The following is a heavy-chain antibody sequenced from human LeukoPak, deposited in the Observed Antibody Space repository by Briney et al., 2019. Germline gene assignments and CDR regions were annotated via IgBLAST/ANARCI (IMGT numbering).Heavy chain of an antibody. D-gene: IGHD4-17*01. CDR1: GFTFSRYE. V-gene: IGHV3-48*03. CDR3: ARFMMTTRGFDY. Sequence: PGGSLRLSCAASGFTFSRYEMNWVRRAPGKGPEWISYIGASSGTLYYADSVKGRFTISRDNTKNSLFLHMNSLREEDTAVYFCARFMMTTRGFDYWGQGTLLTVSS. J-gene: IGHJ4*02. CDR2: IGASSGTL.